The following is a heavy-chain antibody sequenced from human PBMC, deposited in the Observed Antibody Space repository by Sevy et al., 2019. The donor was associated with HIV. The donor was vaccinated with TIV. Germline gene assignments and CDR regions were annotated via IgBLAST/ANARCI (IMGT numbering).Heavy chain of an antibody. CDR2: ISAYYGNT. Sequence: ASVKVSYKASGYTFTNYGISWVRQAPGQGLEWVGWISAYYGNTNCAQKFQGRVTMTTDTSTSTAYMELRSLKSDDTAVYYCARDQKASSSWANYYYGMDVWVQGTTVTVSS. J-gene: IGHJ6*02. CDR1: GYTFTNYG. V-gene: IGHV1-18*01. D-gene: IGHD6-13*01. CDR3: ARDQKASSSWANYYYGMDV.